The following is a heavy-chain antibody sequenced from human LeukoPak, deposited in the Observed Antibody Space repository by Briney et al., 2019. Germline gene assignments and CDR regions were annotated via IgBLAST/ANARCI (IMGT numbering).Heavy chain of an antibody. V-gene: IGHV1-69*05. CDR1: GGTFSSYA. CDR3: ASSEGWSFDY. D-gene: IGHD6-19*01. Sequence: ASVKVSCKASGGTFSSYAISWVRQAPGQGLEWMGRIIPIFGTANYAQKLQGRVTMTTDTSTSTAYMELRSLRSDDTAVYYCASSEGWSFDYWGQGTLVTVSS. J-gene: IGHJ4*02. CDR2: IIPIFGTA.